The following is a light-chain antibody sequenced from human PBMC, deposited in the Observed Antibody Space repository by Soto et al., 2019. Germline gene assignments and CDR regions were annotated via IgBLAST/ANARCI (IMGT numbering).Light chain of an antibody. V-gene: IGKV1-39*01. CDR3: QQSSASKT. CDR2: GAS. CDR1: QGISTY. J-gene: IGKJ1*01. Sequence: DIQMTQSPSSLSASVGDRVTISCRASQGISTYLNWYQQKPGRAPKLLIYGASTLQHGVPSRFSASGSGTEFTLTISSLQSEDFATYYCQQSSASKTFGKGTKVDIK.